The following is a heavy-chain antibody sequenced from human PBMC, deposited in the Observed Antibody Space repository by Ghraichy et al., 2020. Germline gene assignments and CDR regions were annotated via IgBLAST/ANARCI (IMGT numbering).Heavy chain of an antibody. Sequence: ASVKVSCKVSGYTLTELSMHWVRQAPRKGLEWMGGFDPEDGETIYAQKFQGRVTMTEDTSTDTAYMELSSLRSEDTAVYYCATEGSSSSGYYYYGMDVWGQGTTVTVSS. J-gene: IGHJ6*02. CDR2: FDPEDGET. CDR3: ATEGSSSSGYYYYGMDV. V-gene: IGHV1-24*01. D-gene: IGHD6-6*01. CDR1: GYTLTELS.